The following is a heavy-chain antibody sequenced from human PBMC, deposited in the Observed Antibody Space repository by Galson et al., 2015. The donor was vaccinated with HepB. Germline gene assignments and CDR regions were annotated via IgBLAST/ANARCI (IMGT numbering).Heavy chain of an antibody. CDR2: IIPIFGTA. V-gene: IGHV1-69*13. CDR3: AQRAGDYYYMDV. CDR1: GGTFSSYA. D-gene: IGHD1-1*01. Sequence: SVKVSCKASGGTFSSYAISWVRQAPGQGLEWMGGIIPIFGTANYAQKFQGRVTITADESTSTAYMELSSLRSEDTAVYYCAQRAGDYYYMDVWGKGTTVTVSS. J-gene: IGHJ6*03.